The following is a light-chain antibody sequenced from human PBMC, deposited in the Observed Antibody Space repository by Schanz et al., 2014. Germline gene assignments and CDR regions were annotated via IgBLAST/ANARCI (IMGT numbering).Light chain of an antibody. V-gene: IGLV2-14*03. J-gene: IGLJ3*02. CDR3: SSYRSTTSLGV. CDR2: DVT. Sequence: QSALTQPASVSGSPGQSITISCTGTSSDIGGYNYVSWYQQHPGKAPKLMIFDVTNRPSGVSYRFSGSKSGNTASLSISGLQAEDEADYYCSSYRSTTSLGVFGGGTKVTVL. CDR1: SSDIGGYNY.